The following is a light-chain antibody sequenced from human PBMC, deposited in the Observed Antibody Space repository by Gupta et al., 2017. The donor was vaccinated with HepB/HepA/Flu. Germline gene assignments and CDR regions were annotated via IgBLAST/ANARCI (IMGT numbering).Light chain of an antibody. V-gene: IGLV2-11*01. CDR3: CSYAGAYWV. Sequence: QSALPQPRSVSGSPGQSVTISCTGTSSDIGGNKFVSWYQQHPGKAPKMMIDDVNKRPSGVPDRFSGSKSGNTASLTISGLQAEDEADYYCCSYAGAYWVFGGGTKLTVL. CDR2: DVN. CDR1: SSDIGGNKF. J-gene: IGLJ3*02.